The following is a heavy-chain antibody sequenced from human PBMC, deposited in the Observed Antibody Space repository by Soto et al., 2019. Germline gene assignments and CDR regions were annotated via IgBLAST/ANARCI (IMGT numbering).Heavy chain of an antibody. V-gene: IGHV4-39*01. Sequence: QLQLQESGPGLVKPSETLSLTCTVSGGSISSSSYYWGWIRQPPGKGLEWIGSIYYSGSTYYNPSLKSRVTISVDTSKNQFSLKLSSVTAADTAVYYCARRRLGATIPEPDYWGQGTLVTVSS. CDR2: IYYSGST. J-gene: IGHJ4*02. D-gene: IGHD5-12*01. CDR3: ARRRLGATIPEPDY. CDR1: GGSISSSSYY.